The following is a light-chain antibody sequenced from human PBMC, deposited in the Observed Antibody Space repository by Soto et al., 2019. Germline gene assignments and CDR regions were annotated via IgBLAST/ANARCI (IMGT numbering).Light chain of an antibody. Sequence: EIVLTQSPATLSLSPGERATLSCRASQSVSNSLAWYQQKPGQAPRLLIFDASNMATDIPASFSGSGSGTDFTLTINSLEPEDFAVYYCQQRSNWPRTFGQGTKLEIK. CDR1: QSVSNS. CDR3: QQRSNWPRT. J-gene: IGKJ2*01. V-gene: IGKV3-11*01. CDR2: DAS.